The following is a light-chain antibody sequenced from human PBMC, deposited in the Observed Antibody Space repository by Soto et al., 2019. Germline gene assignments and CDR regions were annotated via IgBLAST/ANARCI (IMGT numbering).Light chain of an antibody. Sequence: IVLTQSPATLSLSPGERAALSCRASQSVSTSLAWDQHKPGQAPRLFNYDASKRAPGIPARFSGSGSGTDFPLTIRRLAPEDFEVYYCQVRDVWPSFGQGTKVEIK. CDR1: QSVSTS. CDR3: QVRDVWPS. CDR2: DAS. V-gene: IGKV3-11*01. J-gene: IGKJ1*01.